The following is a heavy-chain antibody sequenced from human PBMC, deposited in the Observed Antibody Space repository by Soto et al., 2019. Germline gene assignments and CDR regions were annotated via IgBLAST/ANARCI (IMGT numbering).Heavy chain of an antibody. CDR3: AREVLTTVTTNYFDY. D-gene: IGHD4-17*01. CDR2: IIPIFGTA. V-gene: IGHV1-69*13. Sequence: SVKVSCKASGGTFSSYAISWVRQAPGQGLEWMGGIIPIFGTANYAQKFQGRVTITADESTSTAYMELSSLRSEDTAVYYCAREVLTTVTTNYFDYWGQGTLVTVSS. CDR1: GGTFSSYA. J-gene: IGHJ4*02.